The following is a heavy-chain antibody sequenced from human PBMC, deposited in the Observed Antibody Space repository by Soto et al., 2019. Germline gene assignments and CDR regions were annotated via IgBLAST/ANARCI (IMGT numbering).Heavy chain of an antibody. J-gene: IGHJ4*02. CDR1: GGTFSSYA. D-gene: IGHD3-22*01. V-gene: IGHV1-69*01. Sequence: QVQLVQSGAEVKKPGSSVKVSCKASGGTFSSYAISWVRQAPGQGLEWMGGIIPIFGTANYAQKFQGRVTITADESTSTAYMELSSLRSEDTAVYYRAKEKDYYDSSGYYYSLAYFDYWGQGTLVTVSS. CDR2: IIPIFGTA. CDR3: AKEKDYYDSSGYYYSLAYFDY.